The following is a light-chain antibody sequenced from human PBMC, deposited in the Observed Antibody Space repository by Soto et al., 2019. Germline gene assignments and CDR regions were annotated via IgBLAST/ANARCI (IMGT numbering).Light chain of an antibody. Sequence: EIVLTQSPATTSLYPGERATLSCGASESVSYSYVAWYQLKGGLAPRLLIHDASTRASGIPDRFSGSGSGTEFTLTISSLQSEDFAVDYCQQYHNWPPITFGQGTRLEI. CDR1: ESVSYSY. J-gene: IGKJ5*01. CDR2: DAS. V-gene: IGKV3D-20*01. CDR3: QQYHNWPPIT.